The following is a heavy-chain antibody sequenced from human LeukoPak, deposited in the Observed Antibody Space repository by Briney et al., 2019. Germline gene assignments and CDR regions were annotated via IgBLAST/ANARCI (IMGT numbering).Heavy chain of an antibody. D-gene: IGHD6-19*01. J-gene: IGHJ4*02. CDR1: GFSFSNYA. CDR3: AKDPTGYSSK. Sequence: GGSLRLSCAASGFSFSNYAMSWVRQAPGKGLEWVSVIGGSGGWIHYTDSVKGRFTISRDNSNSILYLQMNSLRAEDTAVYFCAKDPTGYSSKWGQGTLVTVSS. V-gene: IGHV3-23*01. CDR2: IGGSGGWI.